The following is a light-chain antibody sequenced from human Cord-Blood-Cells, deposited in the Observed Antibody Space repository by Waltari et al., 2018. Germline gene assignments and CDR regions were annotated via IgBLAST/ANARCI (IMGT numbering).Light chain of an antibody. Sequence: DIQMTQPPSSLSASVGDRVTITCWASQSIRSYLNWYQQKPGKAPKLLIYAASSLQSWVPSRFSGSGSGTDFTLTISSLQPEDFATYYCQQSYSTPYSFGQGTKLEIK. J-gene: IGKJ2*03. CDR3: QQSYSTPYS. CDR1: QSIRSY. CDR2: AAS. V-gene: IGKV1-39*01.